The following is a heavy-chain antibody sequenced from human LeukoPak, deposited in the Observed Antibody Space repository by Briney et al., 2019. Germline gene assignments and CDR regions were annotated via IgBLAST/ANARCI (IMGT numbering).Heavy chain of an antibody. V-gene: IGHV4-34*01. J-gene: IGHJ6*03. Sequence: SETLSLTCTVYGGSFSGYYWNWIRQSPGKGLEWIGEINHSGSTNYNPSLKSRVTISVDTSKNQFSLKLTSVTAADTAVYYCASGEVGATSSNYYYYYMDVWGKGTTVTVSS. CDR1: GGSFSGYY. D-gene: IGHD1-26*01. CDR3: ASGEVGATSSNYYYYYMDV. CDR2: INHSGST.